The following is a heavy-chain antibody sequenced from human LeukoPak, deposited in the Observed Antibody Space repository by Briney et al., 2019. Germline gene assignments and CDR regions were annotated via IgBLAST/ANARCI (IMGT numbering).Heavy chain of an antibody. V-gene: IGHV3-23*01. CDR2: ISAGSST. CDR1: GFTCSSYA. D-gene: IGHD2-2*01. CDR3: AKGGSTSPNGINDY. Sequence: GGSLRLXCAASGFTCSSYAMSWVRQAPGKGLEWVSAISAGSSTYYADSVKGRFTISRDNSKNTLYLQMNSLRAEDTAVYYCAKGGSTSPNGINDYWGQGTLVTVSS. J-gene: IGHJ4*02.